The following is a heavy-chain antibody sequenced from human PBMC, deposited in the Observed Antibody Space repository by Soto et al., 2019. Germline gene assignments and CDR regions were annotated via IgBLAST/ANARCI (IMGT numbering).Heavy chain of an antibody. CDR3: ARGVPYSYGYVSWFDP. CDR1: GGYVSSGSYY. D-gene: IGHD5-18*01. V-gene: IGHV4-61*01. CDR2: IYYSGST. Sequence: PSETLSLTCTVSGGYVSSGSYYWSWIRQPPGKGLEWIGYIYYSGSTNYNPSLKSRVTISVDTSKNQFSLKLSSVTAADTAVYYCARGVPYSYGYVSWFDPWGQGTLVTVSS. J-gene: IGHJ5*02.